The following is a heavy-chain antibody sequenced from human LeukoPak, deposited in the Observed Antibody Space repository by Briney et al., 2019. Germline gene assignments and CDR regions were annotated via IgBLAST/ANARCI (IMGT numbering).Heavy chain of an antibody. D-gene: IGHD4-17*01. V-gene: IGHV4-59*01. J-gene: IGHJ4*02. CDR2: IYYSGST. CDR3: ARDVPEEYGDHSFDY. CDR1: GGSISGYY. Sequence: PSETLSLTCTVSGGSISGYYWSWIRQPPGKGLEWIGYIYYSGSTNYNPSLKSRVTISVDTSKNQFSLKLSSVTAADTAVYYCARDVPEEYGDHSFDYWGQGTLVTVSS.